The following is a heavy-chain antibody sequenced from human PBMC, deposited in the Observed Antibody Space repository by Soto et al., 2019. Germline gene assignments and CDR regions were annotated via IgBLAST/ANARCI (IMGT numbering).Heavy chain of an antibody. J-gene: IGHJ6*02. V-gene: IGHV1-58*01. D-gene: IGHD3-3*01. CDR1: GFTFTSSA. Sequence: EASVKVSCKASGFTFTSSAVQWVRQARGQRLEWIGWIVVGSGNTNYAQKFQERVTITRDMSTSTAYMELSSLRSEDTAVYYCAADPPSGIFGVVIPISYPHPYGMDVWGQGTTVTVSS. CDR2: IVVGSGNT. CDR3: AADPPSGIFGVVIPISYPHPYGMDV.